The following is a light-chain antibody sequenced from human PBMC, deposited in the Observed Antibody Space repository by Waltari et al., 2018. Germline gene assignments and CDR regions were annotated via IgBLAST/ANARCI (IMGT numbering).Light chain of an antibody. V-gene: IGKV4-1*01. Sequence: DIVMTQSPDSLAVSLGERATINCKSSQSVLYSSNNKYYLAWYQHKPGQPPKLLIYWASIRESGVPDRVSGSGSGTDFTLTISSLQAEDVAVYYCQQYYSSPRTFGQGTKVEIK. J-gene: IGKJ1*01. CDR2: WAS. CDR1: QSVLYSSNNKYY. CDR3: QQYYSSPRT.